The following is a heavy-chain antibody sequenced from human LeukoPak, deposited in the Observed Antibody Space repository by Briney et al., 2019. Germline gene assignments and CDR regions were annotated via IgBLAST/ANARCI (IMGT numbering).Heavy chain of an antibody. V-gene: IGHV3-23*01. CDR2: ISGSGSST. D-gene: IGHD5-18*01. CDR3: ATYRQVLLPFES. Sequence: GGSLRLSCAASGFTFSSYGMSWVRHAPGKGLEWVSGISGSGSSTYYADSVKGRFTISRDNSKSTLYLQMNSLRAEDTAIYYCATYRQVLLPFESWGQGTLVTVSS. CDR1: GFTFSSYG. J-gene: IGHJ4*02.